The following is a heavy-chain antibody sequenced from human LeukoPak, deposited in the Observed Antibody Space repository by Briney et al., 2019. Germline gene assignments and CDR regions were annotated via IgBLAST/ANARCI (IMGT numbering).Heavy chain of an antibody. CDR3: ARGWLQFDY. CDR1: GFTFSSYS. CDR2: ISSSSSTI. V-gene: IGHV3-48*01. J-gene: IGHJ4*02. Sequence: GGSLRLSCAASGFTFSSYSMNWVRQAPGKGLEWVSYISSSSSTIYYADSVKGRFTISRDNSKNTLYLQMNSLRAEDTAVYYCARGWLQFDYWGQGTLVTVSS. D-gene: IGHD5-24*01.